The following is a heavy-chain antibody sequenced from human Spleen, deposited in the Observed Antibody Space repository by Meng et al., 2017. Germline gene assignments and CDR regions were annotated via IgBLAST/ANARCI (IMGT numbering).Heavy chain of an antibody. Sequence: ASVKVSCKASGDRFSDSGFSWVRQAPGQGLEWMGRINPKSGDTHYAQKFQARVTMTGDTSISTAYMELSGLRSDDTAMYYCARDEDISAAGKLFGDYWGQGTLVTVSS. J-gene: IGHJ4*02. CDR2: INPKSGDT. CDR1: GDRFSDSG. CDR3: ARDEDISAAGKLFGDY. D-gene: IGHD6-25*01. V-gene: IGHV1-2*06.